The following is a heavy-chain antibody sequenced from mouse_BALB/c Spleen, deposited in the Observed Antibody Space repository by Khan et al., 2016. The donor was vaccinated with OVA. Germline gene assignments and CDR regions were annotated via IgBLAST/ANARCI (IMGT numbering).Heavy chain of an antibody. CDR2: IFPGSGTT. J-gene: IGHJ3*01. CDR3: ARGGYSVFAY. CDR1: GYTFTDYV. V-gene: IGHV1-81*01. Sequence: QVRLQQSGPELVKPGASLKMSCKASGYTFTDYVISWVKQRTRQGLEWIGDIFPGSGTTYYNEKFKDKATLTADKSSNTAYMQLTSLTSEDSAVYFCARGGYSVFAYWGQGTLVTVSA. D-gene: IGHD2-14*01.